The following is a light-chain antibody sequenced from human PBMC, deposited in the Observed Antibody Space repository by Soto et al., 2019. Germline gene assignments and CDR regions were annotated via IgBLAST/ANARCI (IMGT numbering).Light chain of an antibody. CDR2: GND. V-gene: IGLV1-44*01. J-gene: IGLJ3*02. Sequence: QSVLTQPPSASGTPGQRVAISCSGSSSNIGSHTVNWYQQLPGTAPKLLIYGNDQRPSGVPDRFSGSKSGTSASLAISGLQSEDEVDYYSAAGDYSLSGPVFGGGTKLTVL. CDR3: AAGDYSLSGPV. CDR1: SSNIGSHT.